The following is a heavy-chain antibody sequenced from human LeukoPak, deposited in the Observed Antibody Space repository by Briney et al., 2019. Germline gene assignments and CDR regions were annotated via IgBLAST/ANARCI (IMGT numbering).Heavy chain of an antibody. CDR3: ARHWGYYGSGSYYNSRPPKDFDY. CDR1: GGSFSGYY. Sequence: SETLSLTCAVYGGSFSGYYWSWIRQPPGKGLEWIGEINHSGSTNYNPSLKSRVTISVDTSKNQFSLKLSSVTAADTAVYYCARHWGYYGSGSYYNSRPPKDFDYWGQGTLVTVSS. CDR2: INHSGST. V-gene: IGHV4-34*01. J-gene: IGHJ4*02. D-gene: IGHD3-10*01.